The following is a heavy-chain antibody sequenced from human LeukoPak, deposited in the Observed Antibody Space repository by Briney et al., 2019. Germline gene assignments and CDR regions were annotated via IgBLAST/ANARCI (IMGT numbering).Heavy chain of an antibody. D-gene: IGHD3-22*01. CDR2: IIPIFGTA. CDR3: ARDNKNYDSSGYSIPFDY. Sequence: ASVEVSCKASGGTFSSYAISWVRQAPGQGLEWMGGIIPIFGTANYAQKFQGRVTITADESTSTAYMELSSLRSEDTAVYYCARDNKNYDSSGYSIPFDYWGQGTLVTVSS. CDR1: GGTFSSYA. V-gene: IGHV1-69*13. J-gene: IGHJ4*02.